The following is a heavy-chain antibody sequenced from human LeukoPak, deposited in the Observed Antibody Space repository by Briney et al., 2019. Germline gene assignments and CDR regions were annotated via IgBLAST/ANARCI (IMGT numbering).Heavy chain of an antibody. V-gene: IGHV1-69*05. CDR2: IIPIFGTA. CDR3: ARVARLGTAGDY. CDR1: GGTFSSYA. D-gene: IGHD3-16*01. J-gene: IGHJ4*02. Sequence: SVKVSCKASGGTFSSYAISWVRQAPGQGLEWMGGIIPIFGTANYAQKLQGRVTMTTDTSTSTAYMELRSLRSDDTAVYYCARVARLGTAGDYWGQGTLVTVSS.